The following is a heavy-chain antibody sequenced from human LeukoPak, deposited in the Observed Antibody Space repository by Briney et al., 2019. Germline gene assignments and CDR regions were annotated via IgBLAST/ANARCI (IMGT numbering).Heavy chain of an antibody. Sequence: SVKVSCKASGGTFSSYAISWVRQAPGQGLEWMGGIIPIFGTANYAQKFQGRVTITADESTSTAYMELSSLRSEDTAVYYCASPAQLRFLEWLSFDYWGQGTLVTVSS. J-gene: IGHJ4*02. V-gene: IGHV1-69*13. CDR3: ASPAQLRFLEWLSFDY. CDR2: IIPIFGTA. CDR1: GGTFSSYA. D-gene: IGHD3-3*01.